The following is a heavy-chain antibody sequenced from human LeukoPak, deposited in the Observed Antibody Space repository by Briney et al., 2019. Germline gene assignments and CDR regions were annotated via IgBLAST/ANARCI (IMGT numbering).Heavy chain of an antibody. CDR3: ARDRCSSTSCYPGGYYYYYMDV. D-gene: IGHD2-2*01. Sequence: AASVKVSCKASGYTFTGYYMHWVRQAPGQGLEWMGWINPNSGGTNYAQKFQGRVTMTRDTSISTACMELSRLRSDDTAVYYCARDRCSSTSCYPGGYYYYYMDVWGKGTTVTVSS. CDR2: INPNSGGT. V-gene: IGHV1-2*02. CDR1: GYTFTGYY. J-gene: IGHJ6*03.